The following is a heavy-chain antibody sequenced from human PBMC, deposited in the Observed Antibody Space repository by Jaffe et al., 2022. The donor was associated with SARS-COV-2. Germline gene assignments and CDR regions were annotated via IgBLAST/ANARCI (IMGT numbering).Heavy chain of an antibody. CDR1: GYSFTSYW. CDR3: ARHWGRVGAIQPYYYYGMDV. J-gene: IGHJ6*02. V-gene: IGHV5-51*01. Sequence: EVQLVQSGAEVKKPGESLKISCKGSGYSFTSYWIGWVRQMPGKGLEWMGIIYPGDSDTRYSPSFQGQVTISADKSISTAYLQWSSLKASDTAMYYCARHWGRVGAIQPYYYYGMDVWGQGTTVTVSS. CDR2: IYPGDSDT. D-gene: IGHD1-26*01.